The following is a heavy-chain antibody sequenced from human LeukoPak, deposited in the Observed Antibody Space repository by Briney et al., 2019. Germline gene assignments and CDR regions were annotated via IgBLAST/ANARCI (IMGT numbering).Heavy chain of an antibody. V-gene: IGHV3-21*01. Sequence: GGSLRLSCAASGFTFSSYSMNWVRQAPGKGLEWVSSISSSSSYIYYADSVKGRFTISRDNAKNSLYLQMNSLRAEDTAVYYCASGSGSGSYPDLWGQGTLVTVSS. CDR3: ASGSGSGSYPDL. D-gene: IGHD3-10*01. CDR1: GFTFSSYS. CDR2: ISSSSSYI. J-gene: IGHJ5*02.